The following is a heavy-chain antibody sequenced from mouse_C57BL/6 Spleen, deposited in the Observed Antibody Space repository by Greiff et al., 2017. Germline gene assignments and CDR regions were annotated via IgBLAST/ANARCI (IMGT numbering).Heavy chain of an antibody. Sequence: QVQLQQSGAELAKPGASVKMSCKASGYTFTEYTIHWVKQRTGQGLEWIGWFYPGSGSKTYNEKFKDKATLTADKYSSTVYMELSRLTSEDAAVYFGAKHGPHYSCGSDACAYWGQGTLVTVSA. CDR2: FYPGSGSK. CDR3: AKHGPHYSCGSDACAY. CDR1: GYTFTEYT. J-gene: IGHJ3*01. V-gene: IGHV1-62-2*01. D-gene: IGHD1-1*02.